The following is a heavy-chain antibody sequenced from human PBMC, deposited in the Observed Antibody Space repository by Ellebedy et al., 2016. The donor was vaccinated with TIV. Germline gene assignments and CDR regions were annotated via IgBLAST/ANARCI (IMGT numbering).Heavy chain of an antibody. Sequence: ASVKVSCKASGYTFTGYYMHWVRQAPGKGLEWMGGFDPEDGETIYAQKFQGRVTMTEDTSTDTAYMELSSLRSDDTAVYYCARDYSSSTDFDYWGQGTLVTVSS. J-gene: IGHJ4*02. CDR3: ARDYSSSTDFDY. V-gene: IGHV1-24*01. CDR2: FDPEDGET. D-gene: IGHD6-6*01. CDR1: GYTFTGYY.